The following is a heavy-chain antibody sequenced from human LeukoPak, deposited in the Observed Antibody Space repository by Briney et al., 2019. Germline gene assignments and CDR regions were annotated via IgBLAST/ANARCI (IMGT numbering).Heavy chain of an antibody. V-gene: IGHV4-34*01. CDR1: SGSFSGYY. Sequence: SETLSLTCAVYSGSFSGYYWSWIRQPPGKGLEWIGEINHSGSTNYNPSLKTRVTISVDTSKNQFSLKLSSVTAADTAVYYCARARHYYDSSGLLTDAFDIWGQGTMVTVSS. CDR2: INHSGST. J-gene: IGHJ3*02. D-gene: IGHD3-22*01. CDR3: ARARHYYDSSGLLTDAFDI.